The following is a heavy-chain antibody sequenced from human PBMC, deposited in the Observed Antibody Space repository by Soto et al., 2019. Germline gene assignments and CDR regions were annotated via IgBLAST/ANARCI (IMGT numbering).Heavy chain of an antibody. Sequence: ASETLSLTCTVSGGSVSSGSYYWSWIRQPPGKGLEWIGYIYYSGSTTYNPSLKSRVTISVDTSKNQFSLKLSSVTAADTAVYYCARDPGYCTNGVCLGFDPWGQGTLVTVSS. CDR2: IYYSGST. CDR3: ARDPGYCTNGVCLGFDP. V-gene: IGHV4-61*01. CDR1: GGSVSSGSYY. D-gene: IGHD2-8*01. J-gene: IGHJ5*02.